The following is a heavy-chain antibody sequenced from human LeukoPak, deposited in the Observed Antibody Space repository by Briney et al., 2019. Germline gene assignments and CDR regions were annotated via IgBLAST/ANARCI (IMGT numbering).Heavy chain of an antibody. V-gene: IGHV3-30*04. CDR2: ISYDGSNK. CDR3: AGVAGYYYCYGMDV. Sequence: PGRSLRLSCAASGFTFSSYAMHWVRQAPGKGLEWVAVISYDGSNKYYADSVKGRFTISRDNSKNTLYLQMNSLRAEDTAVYYCAGVAGYYYCYGMDVWGQGTTVTVSS. D-gene: IGHD6-19*01. CDR1: GFTFSSYA. J-gene: IGHJ6*02.